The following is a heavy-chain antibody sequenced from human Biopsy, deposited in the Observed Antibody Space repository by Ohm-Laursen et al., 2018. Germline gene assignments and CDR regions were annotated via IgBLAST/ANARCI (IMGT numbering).Heavy chain of an antibody. CDR1: GGTFSNYG. CDR2: NIPILGTG. D-gene: IGHD3-9*01. V-gene: IGHV1-69*06. CDR3: ATKLTGYFHH. J-gene: IGHJ1*01. Sequence: ASVKVSCNAPGGTFSNYGVNWVRQAPGQGLEWLVGNIPILGTGNYAQKFQDRVTVAADTSTSTATMELRSLRSDDTAVYYCATKLTGYFHHWGQGTLVIVSS.